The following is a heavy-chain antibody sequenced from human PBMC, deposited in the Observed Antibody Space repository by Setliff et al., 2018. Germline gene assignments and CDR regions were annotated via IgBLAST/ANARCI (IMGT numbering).Heavy chain of an antibody. Sequence: PGGSLRLSCAASGFTFSRYWMSWVRQAPGKGLEWVANIKQDGSEKYYVDSVKGRFTISRDNAKNSLYLQMNSLRAEDTAVYYCARDSGDDYGGNSGILDAFDIWGQGTMVTVSS. CDR1: GFTFSRYW. J-gene: IGHJ3*02. V-gene: IGHV3-7*03. D-gene: IGHD4-17*01. CDR2: IKQDGSEK. CDR3: ARDSGDDYGGNSGILDAFDI.